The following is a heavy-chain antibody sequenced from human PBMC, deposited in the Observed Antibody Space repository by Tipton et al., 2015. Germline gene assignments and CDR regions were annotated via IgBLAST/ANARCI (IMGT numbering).Heavy chain of an antibody. Sequence: SLRLSCVASGFTFSNYWMHWVRQAPGKGLVWVSHVKYDGTEETYANSVKGRFTISRDNAKNTLFLQMDSLRAEDTAVYYCIRGLRGVRGTDYWGQGTLVTVSS. CDR3: IRGLRGVRGTDY. J-gene: IGHJ4*02. CDR2: VKYDGTEE. CDR1: GFTFSNYW. D-gene: IGHD2-2*01. V-gene: IGHV3-74*03.